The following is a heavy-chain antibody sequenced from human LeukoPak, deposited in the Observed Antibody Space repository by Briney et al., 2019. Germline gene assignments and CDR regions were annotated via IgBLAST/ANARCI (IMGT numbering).Heavy chain of an antibody. D-gene: IGHD5-12*01. Sequence: SETLSLTCTVSGGSITSSNNYWGWIRQPPGQGLEWIGSIYYSGGTYYNPSLKSRATVSVDTSKNQFSLKLSSVTAADTAVYYCARHSGYARYYYYYDMDVWGQGTTVTVSS. J-gene: IGHJ6*02. CDR3: ARHSGYARYYYYYDMDV. CDR2: IYYSGGT. CDR1: GGSITSSNNY. V-gene: IGHV4-39*01.